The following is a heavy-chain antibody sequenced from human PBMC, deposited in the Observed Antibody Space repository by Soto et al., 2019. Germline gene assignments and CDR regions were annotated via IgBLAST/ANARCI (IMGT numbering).Heavy chain of an antibody. V-gene: IGHV1-46*03. J-gene: IGHJ4*02. Sequence: ASVKVSCKASGYTFTSYYMHWVRQAPGQGLEWMGIINPSGGSTSYAQKSQGRVTMTRDTSTSTVYMELSSLRSEDTAVYYCARDSTGRYYFDYWGQGTLVTVSS. CDR2: INPSGGST. D-gene: IGHD4-17*01. CDR1: GYTFTSYY. CDR3: ARDSTGRYYFDY.